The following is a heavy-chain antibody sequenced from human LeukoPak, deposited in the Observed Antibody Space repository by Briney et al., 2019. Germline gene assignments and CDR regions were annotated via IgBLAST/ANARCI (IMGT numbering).Heavy chain of an antibody. CDR1: GYTFTSYD. Sequence: GASVKVSCKASGYTFTSYDINWVRQATGQGLEWMGWMNPNSGNTGYAQKFQGRVTMTRNTSISTAYMELSNLRSEDTAVYYCVEVGFGDAFDIWGQGTMVTVSS. CDR3: VEVGFGDAFDI. J-gene: IGHJ3*02. D-gene: IGHD3-16*01. V-gene: IGHV1-8*01. CDR2: MNPNSGNT.